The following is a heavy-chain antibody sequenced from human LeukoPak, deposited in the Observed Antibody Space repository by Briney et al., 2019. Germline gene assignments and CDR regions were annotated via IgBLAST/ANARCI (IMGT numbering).Heavy chain of an antibody. CDR2: ISGNNDNP. Sequence: GASVKVSCKASGYTFTGYCMHWVRQAPGQGLEWMGWISGNNDNPNYGQKFQGRFTVTTDSSTSTAYMELRNLRSDDTAVYYCARDGTSTDDYWGQGTLVTVSS. V-gene: IGHV1-18*04. D-gene: IGHD2-2*01. CDR1: GYTFTGYC. CDR3: ARDGTSTDDY. J-gene: IGHJ4*02.